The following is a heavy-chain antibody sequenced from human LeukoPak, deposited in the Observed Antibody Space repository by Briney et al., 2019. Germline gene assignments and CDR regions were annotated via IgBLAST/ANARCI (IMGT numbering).Heavy chain of an antibody. Sequence: GASLKVSCKASGYTFTNFGITWVRQAPGQGLEWMGWISAYNGNTNYAQKLQGRVTMSTDTSTSTAYMELRSLRSDDTAVYYCARAFSVVPAASRWFDPWGQGTLVTVSS. CDR2: ISAYNGNT. CDR1: GYTFTNFG. V-gene: IGHV1-18*01. CDR3: ARAFSVVPAASRWFDP. J-gene: IGHJ5*02. D-gene: IGHD2-2*01.